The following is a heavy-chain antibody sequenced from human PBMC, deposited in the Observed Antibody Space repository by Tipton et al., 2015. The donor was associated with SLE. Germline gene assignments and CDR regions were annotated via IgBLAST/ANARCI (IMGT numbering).Heavy chain of an antibody. J-gene: IGHJ4*02. D-gene: IGHD6-19*01. Sequence: GLVKPSETLSLTCAVYGGSFSGYYGSWIRQPPGKGLEWIGEMSHSGGTNYNPSLKSRVTISVDTSKNQFSLKLSSVTAADTAVYYCARGISSGWWNYWGQGNLVTVSS. V-gene: IGHV4-34*01. CDR1: GGSFSGYY. CDR2: MSHSGGT. CDR3: ARGISSGWWNY.